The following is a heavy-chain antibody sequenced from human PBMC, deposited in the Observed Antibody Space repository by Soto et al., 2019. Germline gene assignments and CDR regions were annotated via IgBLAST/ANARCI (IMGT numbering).Heavy chain of an antibody. D-gene: IGHD2-15*01. Sequence: QLQLQESGSGLVKPSQTLSLTCAVSGGSISSGGYSWSWIRQPPGKGLEWIGYIYHSGSTYYNPSLKSRVTISVDRSKNQFSLKLSSVTAAETAGYYCARGYCSGGSCYNHYWGQGTLVTVSS. CDR3: ARGYCSGGSCYNHY. V-gene: IGHV4-30-2*01. J-gene: IGHJ4*02. CDR2: IYHSGST. CDR1: GGSISSGGYS.